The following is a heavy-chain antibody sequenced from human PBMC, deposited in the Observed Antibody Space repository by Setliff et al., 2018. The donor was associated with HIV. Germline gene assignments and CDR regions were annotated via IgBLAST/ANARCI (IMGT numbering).Heavy chain of an antibody. D-gene: IGHD6-19*01. CDR2: IHTTGTT. CDR1: GGSISSGSYY. J-gene: IGHJ4*02. Sequence: PSETLSLTCTVSGGSISSGSYYWSWIRQPAGEGLEWIGQIHTTGTTNCNPSLKSRVTISLDTSRNQFSLKLTSVTAADSATYYCARWVYNSAWSLDYWGQGTLVTVSS. V-gene: IGHV4-61*09. CDR3: ARWVYNSAWSLDY.